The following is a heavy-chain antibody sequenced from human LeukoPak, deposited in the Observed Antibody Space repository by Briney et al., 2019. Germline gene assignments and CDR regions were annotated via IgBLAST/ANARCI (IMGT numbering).Heavy chain of an antibody. J-gene: IGHJ6*03. Sequence: SETLSLTCTVSGGSISSYYWSRIRQPPGKGLEWIGYIYYSGSTNYNPSLKSRVTISVDTSKNQFSLKLSSVTAADTAVYYCARALNHYYYYYYMDVWGKGTTVTVSS. CDR1: GGSISSYY. CDR3: ARALNHYYYYYYMDV. CDR2: IYYSGST. D-gene: IGHD1-14*01. V-gene: IGHV4-59*01.